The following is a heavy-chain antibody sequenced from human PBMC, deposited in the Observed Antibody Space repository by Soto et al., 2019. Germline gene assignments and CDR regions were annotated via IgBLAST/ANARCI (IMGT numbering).Heavy chain of an antibody. J-gene: IGHJ4*02. Sequence: SETLSLTCAVSGGSISSGGYSWSWIRQPPGKGLEWIGYIYHSGSTYYNPSLKSRVTISVDRSKNQFSLKLSSVTAADTAVYYCARESGNYYGSGGQLDYWGQGTLVTVSS. CDR2: IYHSGST. V-gene: IGHV4-30-2*01. D-gene: IGHD3-10*01. CDR3: ARESGNYYGSGGQLDY. CDR1: GGSISSGGYS.